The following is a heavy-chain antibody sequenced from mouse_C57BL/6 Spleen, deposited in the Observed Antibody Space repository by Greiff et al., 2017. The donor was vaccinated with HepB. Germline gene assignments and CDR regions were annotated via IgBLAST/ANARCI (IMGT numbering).Heavy chain of an antibody. J-gene: IGHJ3*01. V-gene: IGHV1-59*01. CDR3: ASGAAQAPIDY. D-gene: IGHD3-2*02. CDR1: GYTFTSYW. Sequence: QVQLQQPGAELVRPGTSVKLSCKASGYTFTSYWMHWVKQRPGQGLEWIGVIDPSDSYTNYNQKFKGKDTLTVDTSSSTAYMQLSSLKSEDSAVYYSASGAAQAPIDYWGQGTLVTVSA. CDR2: IDPSDSYT.